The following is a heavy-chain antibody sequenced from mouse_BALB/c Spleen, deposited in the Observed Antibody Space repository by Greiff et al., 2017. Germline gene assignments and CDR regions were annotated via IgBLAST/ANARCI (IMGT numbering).Heavy chain of an antibody. CDR3: ARDDDGDAMDY. V-gene: IGHV1-9*01. D-gene: IGHD2-3*01. CDR2: ILPGSGST. J-gene: IGHJ4*01. Sequence: QVQLQQSGAELMKPGASVKISCKATGYTFSSYWIEWVKQRPGHGLEWIGEILPGSGSTNYNEKFKCKATFTADTSSNTAYMQLSSLTSEDSAVYYCARDDDGDAMDYWGQGTSVTVSS. CDR1: GYTFSSYW.